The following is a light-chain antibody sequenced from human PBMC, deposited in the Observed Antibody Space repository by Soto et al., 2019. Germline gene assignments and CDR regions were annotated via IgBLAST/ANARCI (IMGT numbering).Light chain of an antibody. V-gene: IGKV1-5*01. CDR2: DAS. CDR3: QQYTAYPYT. J-gene: IGKJ2*01. Sequence: DIQMTQSPSTLSASVGDRVTITCRASQSVTNWLAWYQQKPGKAPNLLIYDASRLQSGIPSRFSGSGSGTEFTLTISSLQPDDFATYYCQQYTAYPYTFGHGTKLEIK. CDR1: QSVTNW.